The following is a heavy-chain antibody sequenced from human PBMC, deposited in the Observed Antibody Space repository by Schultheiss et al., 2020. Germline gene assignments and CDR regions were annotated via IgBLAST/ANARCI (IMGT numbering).Heavy chain of an antibody. Sequence: WGSLRLSCAASGFTFSSYAMSWVRQAPGKGLEWVSAISGNGGSTNYADSVKGRFSISRDNSKNTLYLQMNSLRAEDTAVYYCARDRVGYCSSTSCYPYYYYGMDVWGQGTTVTVSS. CDR2: ISGNGGST. CDR1: GFTFSSYA. CDR3: ARDRVGYCSSTSCYPYYYYGMDV. V-gene: IGHV3-23*01. D-gene: IGHD2-2*01. J-gene: IGHJ6*02.